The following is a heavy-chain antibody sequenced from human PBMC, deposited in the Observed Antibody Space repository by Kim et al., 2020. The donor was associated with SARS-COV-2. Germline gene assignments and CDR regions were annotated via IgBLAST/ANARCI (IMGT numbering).Heavy chain of an antibody. D-gene: IGHD5-18*01. CDR3: ARDGGYISGYSYGAPPPFGMDV. CDR1: GFTFSSYS. CDR2: ISSSSSTI. J-gene: IGHJ6*02. Sequence: GGSLRLSCAASGFTFSSYSMNWVRQAPGKGLEWVSYISSSSSTIYYADSVKGRFTISRDNAKKSLYLQMNSLRDEDTAVYYCARDGGYISGYSYGAPPPFGMDVWGQGTTVTVSS. V-gene: IGHV3-48*02.